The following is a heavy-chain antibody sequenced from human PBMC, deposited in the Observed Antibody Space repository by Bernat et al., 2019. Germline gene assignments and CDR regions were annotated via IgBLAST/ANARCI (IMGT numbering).Heavy chain of an antibody. D-gene: IGHD2-15*01. CDR1: GFTFSSYA. Sequence: QVQLVESGGGVVQPGRSLRLSCAASGFTFSSYAMHWVRQAPGKGLEWVAVISYDGSNKYYADSVKGRFTISRDNSKNALYLQMNSLRAEDAAVYYCARGASGGSCGYWGQGTLVTVSS. V-gene: IGHV3-30-3*01. CDR3: ARGASGGSCGY. CDR2: ISYDGSNK. J-gene: IGHJ4*02.